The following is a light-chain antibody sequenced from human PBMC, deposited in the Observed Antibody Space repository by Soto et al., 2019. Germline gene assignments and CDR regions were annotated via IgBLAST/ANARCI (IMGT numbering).Light chain of an antibody. CDR3: CSYADTTTWV. J-gene: IGLJ3*02. Sequence: QSVLTQPPSVSAAPGQTVTISCSGSGSNIGSNSVSWYQHVPGTAPKLMIFGVTKRPSGVSDRFSASKSGNTASLTISGVRAEDEADYYCCSYADTTTWVFGGGTKVTVL. V-gene: IGLV2-23*02. CDR2: GVT. CDR1: GSNIGSNS.